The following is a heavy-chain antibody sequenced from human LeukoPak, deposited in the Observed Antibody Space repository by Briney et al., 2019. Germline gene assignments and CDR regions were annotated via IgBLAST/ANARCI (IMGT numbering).Heavy chain of an antibody. CDR2: INPNSGGT. J-gene: IGHJ4*02. CDR1: GYTFTGYY. Sequence: SVKVSCKSSGYTFTGYYMHWVRQAPGQGREWMGWINPNSGGTNYAQKFQGRVTMTSDTSISTAYMELSRLRSDDTAVYYCASDSGSYYNKFGYWGQGTLVSVSS. V-gene: IGHV1-2*02. CDR3: ASDSGSYYNKFGY. D-gene: IGHD3-10*01.